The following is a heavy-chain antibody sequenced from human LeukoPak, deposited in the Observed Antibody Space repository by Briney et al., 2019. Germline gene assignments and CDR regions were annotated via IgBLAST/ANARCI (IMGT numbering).Heavy chain of an antibody. CDR3: ARRGETDY. Sequence: PSETLSLTCTVSGGSTSSSSYYWGWIRQPPGKGLEWIGSIYYSGSTYYNPSLKSRVTISVDTSKNQFSLKLSSVTAADTAVYYCARRGETDYWGRGTLVTVSS. V-gene: IGHV4-39*01. CDR1: GGSTSSSSYY. J-gene: IGHJ4*02. D-gene: IGHD3-10*01. CDR2: IYYSGST.